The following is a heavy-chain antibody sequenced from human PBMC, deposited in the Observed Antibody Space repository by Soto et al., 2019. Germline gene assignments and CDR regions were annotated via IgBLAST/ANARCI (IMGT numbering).Heavy chain of an antibody. CDR1: GFRFSDYW. V-gene: IGHV3-7*01. Sequence: EVQLVESGGGLVQPGGSLRVSCAAAGFRFSDYWMTWVRQVPGKGLEWVANIKEDGSEKYYADSVKGRFTISRDNAKNSLYVQVNSLRGEDTAVYYCARLGDGQRVEGVASGYDYSLDVWGQGTTVTVS. J-gene: IGHJ6*02. D-gene: IGHD5-12*01. CDR3: ARLGDGQRVEGVASGYDYSLDV. CDR2: IKEDGSEK.